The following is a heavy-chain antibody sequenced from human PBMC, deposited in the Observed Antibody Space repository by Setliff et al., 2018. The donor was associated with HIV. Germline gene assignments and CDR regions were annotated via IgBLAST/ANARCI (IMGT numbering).Heavy chain of an antibody. D-gene: IGHD3-16*02. Sequence: SVKVSCKASGGTFSSYAISWVRQAPGQGLEWMGGIIPIFGTANYAQKFQGRVTITADESTSTAYMELRSLRSEETAVYYCARAYYDSVWGSHRYRFYYFDYWGQGSLVTVSS. CDR3: ARAYYDSVWGSHRYRFYYFDY. V-gene: IGHV1-69*13. CDR1: GGTFSSYA. J-gene: IGHJ4*02. CDR2: IIPIFGTA.